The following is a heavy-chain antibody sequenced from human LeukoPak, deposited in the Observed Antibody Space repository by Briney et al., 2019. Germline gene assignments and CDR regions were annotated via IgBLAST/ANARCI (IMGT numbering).Heavy chain of an antibody. V-gene: IGHV1-18*01. CDR2: ISAYNGNT. J-gene: IGHJ4*02. CDR1: GYTFTSYG. D-gene: IGHD3-3*01. Sequence: GASVKVSCKASGYTFTSYGISWARQPPGQGLEWMGWISAYNGNTNYAQKLQGRVTMTTDTSTSTAYMELRSLRSDDTAVYYCARGSNVLRFLEWLSNSDYWGQGTLVTVSS. CDR3: ARGSNVLRFLEWLSNSDY.